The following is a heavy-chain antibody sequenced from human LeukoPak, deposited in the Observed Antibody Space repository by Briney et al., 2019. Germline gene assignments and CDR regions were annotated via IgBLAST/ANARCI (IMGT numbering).Heavy chain of an antibody. V-gene: IGHV3-23*01. CDR3: AKDQVAVAGTLDY. D-gene: IGHD6-19*01. CDR2: ISGSGGST. J-gene: IGHJ4*01. CDR1: GFTFSSYG. Sequence: GGSLRLSCAASGFTFSSYGMSWVRQAPGKGLEWVSAISGSGGSTYYADSVKGRFTISRDNSKNTLYLRMNSLRAEDTAVYYCAKDQVAVAGTLDYWGQGTLVTVSS.